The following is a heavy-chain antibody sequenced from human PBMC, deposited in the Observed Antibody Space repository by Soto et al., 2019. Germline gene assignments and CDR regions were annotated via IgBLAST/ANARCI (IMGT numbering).Heavy chain of an antibody. D-gene: IGHD4-17*01. Sequence: KASETLSLTCTVSGGSISSGGYYWSWIRKHPGNGLEWIGYIYYSGSTYYNPSLKSRVTISVDTSKNQFSLKLSSVTAADTAVYYCARDSYGDYDGYYYYGMDVWGQGTTVTVSS. V-gene: IGHV4-31*03. CDR3: ARDSYGDYDGYYYYGMDV. CDR1: GGSISSGGYY. CDR2: IYYSGST. J-gene: IGHJ6*02.